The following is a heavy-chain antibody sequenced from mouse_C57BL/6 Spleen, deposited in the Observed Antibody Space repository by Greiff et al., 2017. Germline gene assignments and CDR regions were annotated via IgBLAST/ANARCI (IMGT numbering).Heavy chain of an antibody. V-gene: IGHV1-4*01. J-gene: IGHJ3*01. D-gene: IGHD2-4*01. Sequence: QVQLQQSGAELARPGASVKMSCKASGYTFTSYTMHWVKQRPGQGLEWIGYINPSSGYTKYNQKFKDKATLTADKSSSTAYMQLSSLTSEDSAVYYCARGDYEEWGAYWGQRTLGTVSA. CDR2: INPSSGYT. CDR1: GYTFTSYT. CDR3: ARGDYEEWGAY.